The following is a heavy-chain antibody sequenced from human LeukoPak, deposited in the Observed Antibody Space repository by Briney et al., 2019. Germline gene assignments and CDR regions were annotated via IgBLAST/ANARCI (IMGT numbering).Heavy chain of an antibody. Sequence: KASETLSLTCAVYGGSFSGYYWGWIRQPPGKGLEWIGEINHSGSTNYNPSLKSRVTISVDTSKNQFSLKLSSVTAADTAVYYCASHSSSHYYFDYWGQGTLVTVSS. CDR3: ASHSSSHYYFDY. CDR1: GGSFSGYY. D-gene: IGHD6-6*01. J-gene: IGHJ4*02. V-gene: IGHV4-34*01. CDR2: INHSGST.